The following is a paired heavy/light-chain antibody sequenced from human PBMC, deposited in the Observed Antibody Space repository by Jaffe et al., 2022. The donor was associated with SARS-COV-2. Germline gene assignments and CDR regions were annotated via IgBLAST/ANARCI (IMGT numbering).Heavy chain of an antibody. CDR2: IYYRRTT. Sequence: QVQLQESGPGLVKPSQTVSLTCTVSGDSISSRGYYWSWVRQCPGKGLEWIGHIYYRRTTYYNPSLKSRVTISVDTSKNQFFLELSSVTAADTAVYFCARDRGPHYDFWSGKYDNNNYGIDVWGQGTTVIVSS. V-gene: IGHV4-31*03. D-gene: IGHD3-3*01. CDR3: ARDRGPHYDFWSGKYDNNNYGIDV. CDR1: GDSISSRGYY. J-gene: IGHJ6*02.
Light chain of an antibody. Sequence: QSVLTQPPSASGTPGQRVTISCSGTSSNIGSNPVSWYQQLPGTAPKLLIYTNDQRPSGVPDRFSGSKSGTSASLTISGLQSEDEADYYCAAWDDNLTGPVFGGGTKVTVL. V-gene: IGLV1-44*01. CDR2: TND. J-gene: IGLJ3*02. CDR1: SSNIGSNP. CDR3: AAWDDNLTGPV.